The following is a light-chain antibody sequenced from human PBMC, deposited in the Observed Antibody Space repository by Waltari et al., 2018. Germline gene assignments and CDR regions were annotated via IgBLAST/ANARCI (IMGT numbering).Light chain of an antibody. J-gene: IGKJ4*01. CDR3: QQGSILPLT. Sequence: VLTQSPATLSLSAGERATLSCRASQSVFNYLAWYQQKRGQAPRFLIYYTSKRATGIPARFRGSGSGTDFTLTISNLEADDFALYYCQQGSILPLTFGGGTKVEIK. CDR1: QSVFNY. CDR2: YTS. V-gene: IGKV3-11*01.